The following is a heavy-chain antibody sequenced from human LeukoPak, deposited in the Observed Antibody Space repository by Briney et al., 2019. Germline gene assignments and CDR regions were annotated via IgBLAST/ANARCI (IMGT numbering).Heavy chain of an antibody. V-gene: IGHV3-30*02. CDR1: GFTPSSYG. CDR3: AKVNRFLEWAYYYYYMDV. CDR2: IRYDGSNI. J-gene: IGHJ6*03. Sequence: PGGSLRLSCAASGFTPSSYGMHWVRQAPGKGLEWVTLIRYDGSNIYYADSVKGRFTLSRDNSKNTLYMQMNSLRAEDTAVYYCAKVNRFLEWAYYYYYMDVWGKGTTVTVSS. D-gene: IGHD3-3*01.